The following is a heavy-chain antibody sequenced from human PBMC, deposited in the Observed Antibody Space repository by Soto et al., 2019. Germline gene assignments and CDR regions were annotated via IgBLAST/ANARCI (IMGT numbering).Heavy chain of an antibody. CDR3: ARDLSYWSLLIDH. CDR2: LWSNGITR. V-gene: IGHV3-33*01. Sequence: GGCLRLSCTASGFCLSRYGLHWIRQAPGKGLEWVAGLWSNGITRSYADSVKGRFTISRDTSENMLYLQMNSLGAEDTAVYYCARDLSYWSLLIDHWGQGTLATVSS. D-gene: IGHD2-8*02. CDR1: GFCLSRYG. J-gene: IGHJ4*02.